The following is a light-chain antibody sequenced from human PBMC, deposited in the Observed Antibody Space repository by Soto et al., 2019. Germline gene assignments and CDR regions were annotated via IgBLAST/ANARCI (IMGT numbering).Light chain of an antibody. CDR2: SAS. Sequence: EIVLTQSPGTLSLSPGERATLSCRASQSVNSTFLAWYQQKPGQAPRLLIYSASTRATGIPARFSGSGSGTEFTLTISSLQSEDFAVYYCQQYNNWPRTFGQGTKV. J-gene: IGKJ1*01. V-gene: IGKV3-15*01. CDR1: QSVNST. CDR3: QQYNNWPRT.